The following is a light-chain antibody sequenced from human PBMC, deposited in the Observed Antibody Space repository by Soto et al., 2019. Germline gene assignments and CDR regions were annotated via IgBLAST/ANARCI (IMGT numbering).Light chain of an antibody. Sequence: EIVMTQSPATLSVSPGERATLSCRASQSVSSNLAWYQQKPGQAPRSLIYGASTSAAGIPGTFSGSGSGTDSTPTISSLQSEDFAVYYCQQYNNWWTFGQGTKVEIK. CDR3: QQYNNWWT. J-gene: IGKJ1*01. CDR1: QSVSSN. V-gene: IGKV3-15*01. CDR2: GAS.